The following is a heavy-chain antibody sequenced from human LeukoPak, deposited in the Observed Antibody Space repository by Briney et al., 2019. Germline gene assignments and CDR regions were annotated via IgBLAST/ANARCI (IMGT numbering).Heavy chain of an antibody. J-gene: IGHJ3*02. Sequence: PSETLSLTCTVSGGSISSSSYYWGWLRQPPGQGLEWIGSIYYSGSTYYNPSLKSRVTISVDTSKNQFSLKLSSVTAADTAVYYCACTYCGGDCYGAFDIWGQGTMVTVSS. CDR3: ACTYCGGDCYGAFDI. V-gene: IGHV4-39*01. D-gene: IGHD2-21*01. CDR2: IYYSGST. CDR1: GGSISSSSYY.